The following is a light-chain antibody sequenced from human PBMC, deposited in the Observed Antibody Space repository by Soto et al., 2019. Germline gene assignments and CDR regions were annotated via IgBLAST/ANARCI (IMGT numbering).Light chain of an antibody. Sequence: DIQMTQSPSTLSASVGDRVTITCRASQSISSWLAWYQQKPGKAPKLLIYKASSLESGVPSRFSGSGSGTEFTLTISSLQPDDFATYYCQQYNSYPTFGHGKRLEIK. CDR1: QSISSW. CDR3: QQYNSYPT. J-gene: IGKJ5*01. CDR2: KAS. V-gene: IGKV1-5*03.